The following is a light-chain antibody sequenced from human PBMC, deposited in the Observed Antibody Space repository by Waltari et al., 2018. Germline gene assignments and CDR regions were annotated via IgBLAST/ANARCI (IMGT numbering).Light chain of an antibody. CDR3: QQPYSTPRT. J-gene: IGKJ1*01. Sequence: DIQMTQSPSSLSASVGDRVSITCRTSQTISSYLNWYKQKQGKAPNLLTLAASSLQSGVPSRFSGSGSGTDFTLTISSLQSEDFATYYCQQPYSTPRTFGQGTKVEVK. CDR1: QTISSY. V-gene: IGKV1-39*01. CDR2: AAS.